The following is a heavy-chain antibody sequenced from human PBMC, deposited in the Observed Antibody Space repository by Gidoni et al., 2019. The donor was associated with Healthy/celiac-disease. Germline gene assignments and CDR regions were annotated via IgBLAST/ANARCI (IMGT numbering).Heavy chain of an antibody. CDR1: GFTFSSYD. V-gene: IGHV3-13*01. Sequence: EVQLVESGGGLVQPGGSLRLACAASGFTFSSYDRHWVRQATGKGLEWVSAIGTAGDTYYPDSVKGRFPISRENAKNSLYLQMNSLRAGDTAVYYCAREAVGGEIDYWGQGTLVTVSS. D-gene: IGHD3-10*01. CDR3: AREAVGGEIDY. CDR2: IGTAGDT. J-gene: IGHJ4*02.